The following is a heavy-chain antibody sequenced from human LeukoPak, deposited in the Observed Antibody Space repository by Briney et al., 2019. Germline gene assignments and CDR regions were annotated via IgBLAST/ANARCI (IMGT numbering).Heavy chain of an antibody. CDR1: GGSISSYY. Sequence: PSETLSLTCTVSGGSISSYYWSWIRQPPGKGLEWIGYIYYSGSTNYNPSLKSRVTISVDTSKNQFSLKLSSVTAADTAVYYCARGSRYYYGSGMSAYGMDVWGQGTTVTVSS. D-gene: IGHD3-10*01. CDR2: IYYSGST. CDR3: ARGSRYYYGSGMSAYGMDV. J-gene: IGHJ6*02. V-gene: IGHV4-59*12.